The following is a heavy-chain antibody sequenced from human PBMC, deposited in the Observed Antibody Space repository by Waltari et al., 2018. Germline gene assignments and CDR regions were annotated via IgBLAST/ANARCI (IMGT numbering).Heavy chain of an antibody. V-gene: IGHV4-34*02. D-gene: IGHD3-10*01. CDR3: ARGDTSNWFASYFDF. CDR1: GVSLSASY. Sequence: QVQLQQWGAGLLRPSETLSLTCAVYGVSLSASYWTWIRQPLGKGLEWIGENNLAEITYYNPSLEGRVSIVLDKSKNQFSLHLLSVTAADTALYYCARGDTSNWFASYFDFWGQGILVSVSS. J-gene: IGHJ4*02. CDR2: NNLAEIT.